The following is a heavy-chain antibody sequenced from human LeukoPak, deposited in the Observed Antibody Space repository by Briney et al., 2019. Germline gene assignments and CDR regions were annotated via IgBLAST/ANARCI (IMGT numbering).Heavy chain of an antibody. CDR2: IPSRGST. D-gene: IGHD4-17*01. J-gene: IGHJ4*02. CDR1: GGSIANYY. V-gene: IGHV4-59*01. CDR3: ARGPTVTTDY. Sequence: SETLSLTCTVSGGSIANYYWNWFRQPPGKGLEWIGYIPSRGSTNYNPSLNSRVTISLDTSKSQFSLSLSSVTAADTAVYYCARGPTVTTDYWGQGTLVTVPS.